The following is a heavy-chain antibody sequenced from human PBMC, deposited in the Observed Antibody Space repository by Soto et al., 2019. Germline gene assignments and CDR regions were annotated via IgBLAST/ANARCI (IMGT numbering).Heavy chain of an antibody. Sequence: QVQLVESGGGVVQPGGSLRLSCAASGFTFSESGMHWVRQAPGKGLEWVAVIWSDGSDKSYADSVVGRFTISRDNSKNTLYLQMKSLRGEEPAVYYCVRSNRYTRSSGWGGGFDYWGPGTLVTVSS. V-gene: IGHV3-33*01. D-gene: IGHD6-6*01. CDR3: VRSNRYTRSSGWGGGFDY. CDR1: GFTFSESG. CDR2: IWSDGSDK. J-gene: IGHJ4*02.